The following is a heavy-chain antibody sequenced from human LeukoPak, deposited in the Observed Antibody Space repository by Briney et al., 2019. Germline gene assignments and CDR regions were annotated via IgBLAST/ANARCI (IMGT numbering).Heavy chain of an antibody. CDR3: ARRGEAMDPFDY. V-gene: IGHV5-51*01. Sequence: GESLKISCQAPGYSFTSYWIGGVRQLGRRGLEGMGIIYHGDSDTRYSPAFQGQVTISADKSINTAYLQWSSLKASDTAIYYCARRGEAMDPFDYWGQGTLVTVSS. D-gene: IGHD5-18*01. CDR2: IYHGDSDT. J-gene: IGHJ4*02. CDR1: GYSFTSYW.